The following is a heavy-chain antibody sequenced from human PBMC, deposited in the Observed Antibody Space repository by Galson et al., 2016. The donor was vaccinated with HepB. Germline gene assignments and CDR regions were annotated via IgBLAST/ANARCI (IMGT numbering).Heavy chain of an antibody. CDR2: IWFDGSNE. D-gene: IGHD5-18*01. J-gene: IGHJ4*02. CDR3: VKDRRAYNYGPNPGDH. Sequence: SLRLSCAASGFTFSNYAMHWVRQAPGKGLEWVAVIWFDGSNEDYEPSVKGRFTISRDNAKNTLYLQMNSLRGEDTAFYYCVKDRRAYNYGPNPGDHWGQGTLVTVSS. V-gene: IGHV3-33*06. CDR1: GFTFSNYA.